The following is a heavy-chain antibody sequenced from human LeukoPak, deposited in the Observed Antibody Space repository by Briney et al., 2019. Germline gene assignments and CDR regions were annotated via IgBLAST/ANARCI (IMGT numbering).Heavy chain of an antibody. CDR1: GGSISSSSYY. J-gene: IGHJ3*02. CDR3: ARWVRNWNLDAFDI. D-gene: IGHD1-20*01. V-gene: IGHV4-39*01. CDR2: IYYSGST. Sequence: SETLSLTCTVSGGSISSSSYYWGWIRQPPGKGLEWIGSIYYSGSTYYNSSLKSRVTISVDTSKNQFSLKLSSVTAADTAVYYCARWVRNWNLDAFDIWGQGTMVTVSS.